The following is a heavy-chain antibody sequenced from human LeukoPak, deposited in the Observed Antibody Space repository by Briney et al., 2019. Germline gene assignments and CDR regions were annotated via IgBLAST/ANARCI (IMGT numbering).Heavy chain of an antibody. J-gene: IGHJ4*02. CDR2: ISSSSTTI. CDR3: AKSPKTGFLFDY. D-gene: IGHD1-1*01. CDR1: GFTFSSYS. V-gene: IGHV3-48*01. Sequence: GGSLRLSCAASGFTFSSYSMNWVRKPPGKGLEWVSYISSSSTTIYYADSVKGRFTISRDNAKNSLYLQMNSLRAEDTAVYYCAKSPKTGFLFDYWGKGTLVTVSP.